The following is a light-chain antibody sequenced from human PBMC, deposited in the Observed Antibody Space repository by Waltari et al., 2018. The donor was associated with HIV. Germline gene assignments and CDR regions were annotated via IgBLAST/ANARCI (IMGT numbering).Light chain of an antibody. CDR1: TFNVKRHY. Sequence: QSVLTQPPSASGTPGQRVTITCFGGTFNVKRHYLSWYQQVPGTTPKLLIYMNHERPSVVPDRFSGSKSGTSASLAVSGLRSEDEAAYYCAVWDDSLNGLVFGGGTKLTVL. CDR3: AVWDDSLNGLV. J-gene: IGLJ2*01. V-gene: IGLV1-47*01. CDR2: MNH.